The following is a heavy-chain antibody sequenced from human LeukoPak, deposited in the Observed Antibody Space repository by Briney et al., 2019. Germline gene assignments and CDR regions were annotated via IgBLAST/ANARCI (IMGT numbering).Heavy chain of an antibody. V-gene: IGHV3-23*01. CDR1: GFTFSTYA. D-gene: IGHD3-10*01. Sequence: GGSLRLSCAASGFTFSTYAMSWVRQAPGKGLEWVSAVRGSGSDTYYADSVKGRFTISRDNSKNTVYLQMNSLRAEDTAVYYCAATLDAAGNYYFFHYWGQGTPVTVSS. CDR2: VRGSGSDT. J-gene: IGHJ4*02. CDR3: AATLDAAGNYYFFHY.